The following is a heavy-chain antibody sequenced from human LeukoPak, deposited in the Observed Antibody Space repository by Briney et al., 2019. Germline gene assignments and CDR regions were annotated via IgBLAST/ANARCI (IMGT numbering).Heavy chain of an antibody. CDR3: ATDRPVGYGSGRPFDY. Sequence: ASVKVSCKVSGYTLTELSMHWVRQAPGKGLEWMGGFDPEDGETIYAQKFQGRVTMTEDTSTDTAYMELSSLRSEDTAVYYCATDRPVGYGSGRPFDYWGQGTLVTVSS. CDR1: GYTLTELS. V-gene: IGHV1-24*01. J-gene: IGHJ4*02. D-gene: IGHD3-10*01. CDR2: FDPEDGET.